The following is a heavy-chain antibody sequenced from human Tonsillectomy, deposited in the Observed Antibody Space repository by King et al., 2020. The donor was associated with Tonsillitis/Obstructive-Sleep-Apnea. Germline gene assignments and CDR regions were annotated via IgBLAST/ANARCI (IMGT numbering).Heavy chain of an antibody. CDR1: GGSISSSNW. CDR3: ARNGYCSGGSCYDFDY. D-gene: IGHD2-15*01. Sequence: VQLQESGPGLVKPSGTLSLTCAFSGGSISSSNWWSWVRQPPGKGREGIGEIYHSGSTNYNPFLKSRVTISVDKSKNQFSLKLSSVTAADTAVYYCARNGYCSGGSCYDFDYWGQGTLVTVSS. V-gene: IGHV4-4*02. J-gene: IGHJ4*02. CDR2: IYHSGST.